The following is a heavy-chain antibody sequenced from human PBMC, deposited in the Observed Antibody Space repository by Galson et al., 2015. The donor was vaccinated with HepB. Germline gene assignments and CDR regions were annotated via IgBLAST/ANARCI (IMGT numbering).Heavy chain of an antibody. D-gene: IGHD1-26*01. CDR1: GYTFTSYG. V-gene: IGHV1-18*01. CDR3: ASETGWGSYDAFDI. J-gene: IGHJ3*02. Sequence: SVKVSCKASGYTFTSYGISWVRQAPGQGLEWMGWISAYNGNTNYAQKLQGRVTMTTDTSTSTAYMELRSLRSDDTAVYYCASETGWGSYDAFDIWVQGTIVTVSP. CDR2: ISAYNGNT.